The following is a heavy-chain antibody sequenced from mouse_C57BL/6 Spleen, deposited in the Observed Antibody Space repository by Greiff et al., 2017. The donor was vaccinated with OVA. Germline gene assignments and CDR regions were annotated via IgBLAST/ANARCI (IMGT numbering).Heavy chain of an antibody. D-gene: IGHD1-1*01. CDR1: GYTFTAYY. CDR2: IFPGGGST. J-gene: IGHJ1*03. V-gene: IGHV1-75*01. CDR3: ARNDGSSYWYFDV. Sequence: VQLVESGPELVKPGASVKISCKASGYTFTAYYINWVKQRPGKGLGWIGWIFPGGGSTYSNGKCKGKATLTVDKSSSTAYMLRSSLTSEDSAVYFCARNDGSSYWYFDVWGTGTTVTVSS.